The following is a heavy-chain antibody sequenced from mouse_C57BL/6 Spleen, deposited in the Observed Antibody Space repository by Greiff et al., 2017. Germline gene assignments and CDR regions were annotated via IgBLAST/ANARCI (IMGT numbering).Heavy chain of an antibody. CDR2: ISSGGSYT. CDR3: ARQGELGRPYDFDY. D-gene: IGHD4-1*01. J-gene: IGHJ2*01. CDR1: GFTFSSYG. Sequence: EVKLVEPGGDLVKPGGSLKLSCAASGFTFSSYGMSWVRQTPDKRLEWVATISSGGSYTYYPDSVKGRFTISRDNAKNTLYLQMSSLKSDDTAMYYCARQGELGRPYDFDYWGQGTPLTVSS. V-gene: IGHV5-6*01.